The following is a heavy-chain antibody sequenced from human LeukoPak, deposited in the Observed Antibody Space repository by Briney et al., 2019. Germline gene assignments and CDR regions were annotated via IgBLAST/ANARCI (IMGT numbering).Heavy chain of an antibody. D-gene: IGHD3-16*01. CDR3: ARVMGSYATDY. V-gene: IGHV3-48*04. J-gene: IGHJ4*02. CDR2: ISSSDNTI. CDR1: GFTFSSYA. Sequence: PGGSLRLSCAASGFTFSSYAMSWVRQAPGKGLEWVSYISSSDNTIFYADSVKGRFTMSRDNAKNSLYLQMNSLRAEDTAVYYCARVMGSYATDYWGQGTLVTVSS.